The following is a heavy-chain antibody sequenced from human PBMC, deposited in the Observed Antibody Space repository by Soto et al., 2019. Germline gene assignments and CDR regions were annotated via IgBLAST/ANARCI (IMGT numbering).Heavy chain of an antibody. D-gene: IGHD3-22*01. CDR1: GFTFSGYG. V-gene: IGHV3-30*18. J-gene: IGHJ4*02. CDR3: AKVRPSASSGYYFDY. Sequence: QVQLVESGGGVVQPGRSQRLSCAASGFTFSGYGMHWVRQAPGKGLEWVAVISFDGSNKYYADSVKGRITISRDNSKNTLYLQMNSLRAEDTAVYYCAKVRPSASSGYYFDYWGQGTLVTVSS. CDR2: ISFDGSNK.